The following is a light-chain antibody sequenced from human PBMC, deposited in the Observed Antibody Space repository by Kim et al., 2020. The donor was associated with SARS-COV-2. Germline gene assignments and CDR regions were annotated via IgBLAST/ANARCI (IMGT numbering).Light chain of an antibody. Sequence: DIQMTQSPSSLSASVGDRVTITCRASQSISNYLNCYQQKSGKAPKLLIYAASSLQSGVPSRFSGSGSGTDFTLTISSLQPEDFATYYCQESYSTLSITFGQGTRLEIK. CDR2: AAS. J-gene: IGKJ5*01. V-gene: IGKV1-39*01. CDR1: QSISNY. CDR3: QESYSTLSIT.